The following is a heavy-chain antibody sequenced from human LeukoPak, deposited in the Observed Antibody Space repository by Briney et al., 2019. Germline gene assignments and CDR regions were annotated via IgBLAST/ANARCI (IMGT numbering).Heavy chain of an antibody. J-gene: IGHJ4*02. D-gene: IGHD1-26*01. CDR1: GFTFSSYG. CDR2: ISYGGSNK. Sequence: GGSLRLSCAASGFTFSSYGMHWVRQAPGKGLEWVAVISYGGSNKYYADSVKGRFTISRDNSKNPMSLQMNSLRDADTAVYYCAKDRSGSYLLGYWGQGTLVTVSS. CDR3: AKDRSGSYLLGY. V-gene: IGHV3-30*18.